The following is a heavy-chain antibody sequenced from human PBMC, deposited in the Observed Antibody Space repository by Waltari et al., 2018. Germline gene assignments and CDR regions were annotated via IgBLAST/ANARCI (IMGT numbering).Heavy chain of an antibody. V-gene: IGHV3-33*01. D-gene: IGHD5-18*01. CDR3: ARTIQLWAEFDY. CDR2: RWYDGSKK. J-gene: IGHJ4*02. CDR1: GFTFSSYG. Sequence: QVRLVESGGGVVQPGRSLRLSCAASGFTFSSYGMHWVRQAPGTGLEWVAVRWYDGSKKYYADGVKGRFTSSRDNSKNTLYLQMNRLRAEDTAVYYCARTIQLWAEFDYWGQGTLVTVSS.